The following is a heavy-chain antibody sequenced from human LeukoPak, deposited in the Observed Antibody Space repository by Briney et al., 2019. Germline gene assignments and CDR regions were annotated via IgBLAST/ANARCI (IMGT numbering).Heavy chain of an antibody. Sequence: GGSLRLSCAASGFMFSSYWMHWVRQAPGRGLVWVSRINSDGSSTSYADSVKGRFTISRDNAKNTLYLQMNSLRAEDTAVYYCASPGGNYALLGFDSWGQGTPVTVSS. CDR3: ASPGGNYALLGFDS. V-gene: IGHV3-74*01. D-gene: IGHD4-11*01. CDR1: GFMFSSYW. J-gene: IGHJ4*02. CDR2: INSDGSST.